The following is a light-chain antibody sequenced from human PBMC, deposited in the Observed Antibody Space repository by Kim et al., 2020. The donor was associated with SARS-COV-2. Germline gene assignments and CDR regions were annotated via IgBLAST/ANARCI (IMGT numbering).Light chain of an antibody. CDR3: SSYAGSNNLV. J-gene: IGLJ2*01. CDR1: SSDVGGYNY. Sequence: QSALTQPPSASGSPGQSVTFSCTGTSSDVGGYNYVSWYQQHPGKAPKLMIYDVTKRPSGVPDRFSGSKSGNTASLTVSGLQAEDEADYYCSSYAGSNNLVFGGGTQLTVL. CDR2: DVT. V-gene: IGLV2-8*01.